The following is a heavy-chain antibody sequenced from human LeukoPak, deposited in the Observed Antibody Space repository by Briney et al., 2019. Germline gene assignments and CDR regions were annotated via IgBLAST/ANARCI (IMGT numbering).Heavy chain of an antibody. CDR3: ARGYYGSGRYFDD. CDR2: ISYDGSNK. CDR1: GFTFSSYA. J-gene: IGHJ4*02. D-gene: IGHD3-10*01. V-gene: IGHV3-30*04. Sequence: SGGSLRLSCAASGFTFSSYAMNWVRQAPGKGLEWVAVISYDGSNKYYADSVTGRFTISRDNSKNTLYLQMISLRDEDTAVYYCARGYYGSGRYFDDWGQGTLVTVSS.